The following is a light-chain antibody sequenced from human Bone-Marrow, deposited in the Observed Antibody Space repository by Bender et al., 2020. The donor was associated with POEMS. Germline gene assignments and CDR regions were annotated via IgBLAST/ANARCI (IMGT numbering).Light chain of an antibody. CDR1: SSNIGTNP. V-gene: IGLV1-44*01. CDR2: INN. CDR3: AAWEASLNGWV. J-gene: IGLJ3*02. Sequence: QSVLTQPPSASGTPGQRVTISCSGSSSNIGTNPVNWYQQLPGTAPKLLIYINNQRPSGVPYRFSGSKSGTSASLAISGRQAEDEADDYCAAWEASLNGWVFGGGTKLTVL.